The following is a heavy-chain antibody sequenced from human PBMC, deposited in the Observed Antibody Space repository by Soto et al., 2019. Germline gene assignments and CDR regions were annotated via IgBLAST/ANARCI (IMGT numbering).Heavy chain of an antibody. V-gene: IGHV4-4*02. CDR2: VNISGHS. Sequence: QVHLQESGPGLVAPSGTLSLTCTLSGCSVRAPAWWNWVRQSPDKGLEWIAEVNISGHSTYNPSLKGRFSSSIDISKNQFYLNLNSVTAAETAIYYCARVRKGWSAHNCYLDPWGQG. CDR1: GCSVRAPAW. CDR3: ARVRKGWSAHNCYLDP. J-gene: IGHJ4*03.